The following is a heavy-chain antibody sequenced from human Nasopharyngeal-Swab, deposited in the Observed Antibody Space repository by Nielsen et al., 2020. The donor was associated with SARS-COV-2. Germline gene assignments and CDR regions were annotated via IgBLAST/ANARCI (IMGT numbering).Heavy chain of an antibody. CDR1: GFTFDDYT. CDR3: AKGVYYYDSSERFDY. J-gene: IGHJ4*02. Sequence: GGSLRLSCAASGFTFDDYTMHWVRQAPGKGLEWVSLISWDGGSTYYADSVKGRFTISRDNAKNSLYLQMNSLRAEDTALYYCAKGVYYYDSSERFDYWGQGTLVTVSS. CDR2: ISWDGGST. V-gene: IGHV3-43*01. D-gene: IGHD3-22*01.